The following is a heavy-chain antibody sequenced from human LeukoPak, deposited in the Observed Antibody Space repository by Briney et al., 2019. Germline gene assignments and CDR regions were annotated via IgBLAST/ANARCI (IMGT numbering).Heavy chain of an antibody. CDR1: GFTFRNYA. Sequence: GGSLRLSCAASGFTFRNYAMSWVRQAPGKGLEWVSAIIGSGGSTYYADSVKGRFTISRDNSKNTLYLQMNSLRAEDTAVYYCAKDGGRGDDSSGYYSVDYWGQGPLVIVSS. J-gene: IGHJ4*02. V-gene: IGHV3-23*01. D-gene: IGHD3-22*01. CDR3: AKDGGRGDDSSGYYSVDY. CDR2: IIGSGGST.